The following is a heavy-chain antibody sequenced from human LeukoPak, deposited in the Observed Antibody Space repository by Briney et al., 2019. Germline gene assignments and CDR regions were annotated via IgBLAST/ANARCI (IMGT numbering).Heavy chain of an antibody. CDR3: ARVPDFIARPCDS. CDR2: SSPTGDIT. D-gene: IGHD2-21*01. V-gene: IGHV4-34*01. CDR1: GGSFSGNY. Sequence: PSETLSLTCAVYGGSFSGNYWTLIRQPPGRGLEWIGESSPTGDITGYHPSLKGRATISVDSSKNQCSLKRISVTAADTGVYYWARVPDFIARPCDSWGPGTLGTVSS. J-gene: IGHJ4*02.